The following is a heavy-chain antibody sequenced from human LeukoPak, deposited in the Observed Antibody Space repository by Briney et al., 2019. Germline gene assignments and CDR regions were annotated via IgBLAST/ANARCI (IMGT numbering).Heavy chain of an antibody. Sequence: GASVKVSCKASGGTFSSYAISWVRQAPGQGLEWMGGIIPIFGTANYAQKFQGRVTITADESTSTAYMELSSLRSEDTAVYYCAREGPYSSGWSGFDYWGQGTLVTVSS. CDR3: AREGPYSSGWSGFDY. V-gene: IGHV1-69*13. CDR1: GGTFSSYA. D-gene: IGHD6-19*01. J-gene: IGHJ4*02. CDR2: IIPIFGTA.